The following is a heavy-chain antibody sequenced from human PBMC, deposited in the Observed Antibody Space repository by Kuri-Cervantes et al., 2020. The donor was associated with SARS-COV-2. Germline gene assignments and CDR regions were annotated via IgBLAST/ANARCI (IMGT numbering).Heavy chain of an antibody. V-gene: IGHV4-61*09. D-gene: IGHD1-26*01. CDR1: GGSISSGSYY. CDR2: IYTSGST. Sequence: LRLSCTVSGGSISSGSYYWSWIRQPAGKGLEWIGYIYTSGSTNYNPSLKSRVTISVDTSKNQFSLKLSSVTAADAAVYYCARSEWELPKFDYWGQGTLVTVSS. J-gene: IGHJ4*02. CDR3: ARSEWELPKFDY.